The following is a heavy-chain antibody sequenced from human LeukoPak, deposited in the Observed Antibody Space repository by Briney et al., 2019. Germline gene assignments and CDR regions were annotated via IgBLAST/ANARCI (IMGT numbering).Heavy chain of an antibody. CDR3: ARVWGDIVVVPAAMGPDGAFDI. J-gene: IGHJ3*02. Sequence: GGSLRLSCAASGFTFSSYSMNWVRQAPGKGLEWVSSISSSSSYIYYADSVKGRFTISRDNAKNSLYLQMNSLRAEDTAVYYCARVWGDIVVVPAAMGPDGAFDIWGQGTMVTVSS. V-gene: IGHV3-21*01. CDR1: GFTFSSYS. CDR2: ISSSSSYI. D-gene: IGHD2-2*01.